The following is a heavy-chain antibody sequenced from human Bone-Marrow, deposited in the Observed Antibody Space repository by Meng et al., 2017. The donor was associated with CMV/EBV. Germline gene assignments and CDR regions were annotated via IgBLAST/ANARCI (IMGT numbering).Heavy chain of an antibody. CDR2: INPSGGST. V-gene: IGHV1-46*01. CDR1: GYTFTSYY. Sequence: ASVTVSCKASGYTFTSYYMHWVRQAPGQGLEWMGIINPSGGSTSYAQKFQGRVTMTRDTSTSTVYMELSSLRSEDTAVYYCASPNSGSYNYYGMDVWGQGTTVTVSS. J-gene: IGHJ6*02. CDR3: ASPNSGSYNYYGMDV. D-gene: IGHD1-26*01.